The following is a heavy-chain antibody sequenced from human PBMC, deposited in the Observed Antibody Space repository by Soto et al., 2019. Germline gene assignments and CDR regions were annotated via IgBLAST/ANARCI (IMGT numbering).Heavy chain of an antibody. CDR2: IYYSGST. Sequence: KPSETLSLTCTVSGGSISSGGYYWSWIRQHPGKGLEWIGYIYYSGSTYYNPSLKSRVTISVDTSKNQFSLKLSSVTAADTAVYYCAREVSGSSYEQWSPRGFDPWGQGTLVTVSS. CDR1: GGSISSGGYY. V-gene: IGHV4-31*03. D-gene: IGHD6-19*01. CDR3: AREVSGSSYEQWSPRGFDP. J-gene: IGHJ5*02.